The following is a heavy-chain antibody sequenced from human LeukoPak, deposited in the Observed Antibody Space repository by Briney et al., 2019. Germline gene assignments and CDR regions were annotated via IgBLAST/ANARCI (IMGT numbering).Heavy chain of an antibody. CDR3: ARGGVTGTKRAFDY. CDR2: IYRSGST. CDR1: GGSVSSGGYS. V-gene: IGHV4-30-2*01. D-gene: IGHD1-7*01. Sequence: PSETLSLTCTVSGGSVSSGGYSWNWIRQPPGKGLEWIGYIYRSGSTYYTPSLESRVTISVDTSKNQFSLKLSSVTAADTAVYYCARGGVTGTKRAFDYWGQGTLVTVSS. J-gene: IGHJ4*02.